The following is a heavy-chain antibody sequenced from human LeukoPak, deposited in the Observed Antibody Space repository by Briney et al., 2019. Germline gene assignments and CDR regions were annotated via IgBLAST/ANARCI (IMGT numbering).Heavy chain of an antibody. CDR3: TKDYGSADYGNYWYSDL. CDR2: ISSDGTKK. J-gene: IGHJ2*01. D-gene: IGHD3-10*01. Sequence: PGGSLRLSCVASGFSFSGHGMHWVRQTPGKGLEWVAVISSDGTKKDYADSVKGRFTVSRDNSKNTLYVQMNRLRPEDTALYYCTKDYGSADYGNYWYSDLWGRGTLVMVSS. V-gene: IGHV3-30*18. CDR1: GFSFSGHG.